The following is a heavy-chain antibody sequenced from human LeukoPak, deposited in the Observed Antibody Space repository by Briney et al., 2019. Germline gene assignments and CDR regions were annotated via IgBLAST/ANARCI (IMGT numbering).Heavy chain of an antibody. J-gene: IGHJ4*02. CDR2: INHSGST. D-gene: IGHD3-10*01. CDR1: GGSFSGYY. Sequence: SETLSLTCAVYGGSFSGYYWSWIRQPPGKGLEWIGEINHSGSTNYNPSLKSRVTISVDTSKNQFSLKLSSVTAADTAVYYCAKDAYGSGSYPFDYWGQGTLVTVSS. CDR3: AKDAYGSGSYPFDY. V-gene: IGHV4-34*01.